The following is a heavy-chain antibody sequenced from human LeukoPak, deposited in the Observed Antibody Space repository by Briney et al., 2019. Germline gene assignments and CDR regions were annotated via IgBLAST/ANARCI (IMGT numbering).Heavy chain of an antibody. V-gene: IGHV6-1*01. CDR3: TRSDCSSGRCPGFDN. Sequence: SQTLSLTCGVSGGIFTSYNSAWHWIPQSPSRGLQWLGRTYYRSKWFINYAPVVKSRIIINPDTSKIQVSLQLNSVTPEDTAVYYCTRSDCSSGRCPGFDNWGQGTLVTVSS. CDR1: GGIFTSYNSA. CDR2: TYYRSKWFI. D-gene: IGHD6-19*01. J-gene: IGHJ4*02.